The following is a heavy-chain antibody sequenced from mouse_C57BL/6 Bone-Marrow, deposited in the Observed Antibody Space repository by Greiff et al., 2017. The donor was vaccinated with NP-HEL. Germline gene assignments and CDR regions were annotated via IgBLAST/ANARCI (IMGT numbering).Heavy chain of an antibody. CDR3: ARGGHYAMDY. CDR1: GYTFTSYW. J-gene: IGHJ4*01. D-gene: IGHD3-3*01. V-gene: IGHV1-59*01. Sequence: QVQLKQPGAELVRPGTSVKLSCKASGYTFTSYWMHWVKQRPGQGLEWIGVIDPSDSYTNYNQKFKGKATLTVDTSSSTAYMQLSSLTSEDSAVYYCARGGHYAMDYWGQGTSVTVSS. CDR2: IDPSDSYT.